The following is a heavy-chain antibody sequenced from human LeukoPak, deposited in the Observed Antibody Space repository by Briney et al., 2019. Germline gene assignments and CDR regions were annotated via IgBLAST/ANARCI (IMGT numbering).Heavy chain of an antibody. Sequence: GGSLRLSCVDSGFTFRRYSMHWVRQAPGKGLEWIAFISYDGSNEYCADSVKGRFTISRDNSKNTLYLQMNSLRAEDTAVYYCARDGAYDSSGSLYWGQGTLVTVSS. CDR2: ISYDGSNE. J-gene: IGHJ4*02. CDR3: ARDGAYDSSGSLY. CDR1: GFTFRRYS. V-gene: IGHV3-30-3*01. D-gene: IGHD3-22*01.